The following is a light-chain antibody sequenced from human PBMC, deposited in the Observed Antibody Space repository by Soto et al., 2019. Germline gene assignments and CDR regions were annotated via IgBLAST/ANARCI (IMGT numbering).Light chain of an antibody. CDR1: QSISSY. Sequence: DIQMTQSPSSLSASVGDRVTITCRVSQSISSYLNWYQQKPGKAPKLLIYAASSLQSGVPSRFSGSGSGTDFTLTISSLQPEDFATYYCQPSYSTPSITFGQGTRLEIK. J-gene: IGKJ5*01. CDR3: QPSYSTPSIT. CDR2: AAS. V-gene: IGKV1-39*01.